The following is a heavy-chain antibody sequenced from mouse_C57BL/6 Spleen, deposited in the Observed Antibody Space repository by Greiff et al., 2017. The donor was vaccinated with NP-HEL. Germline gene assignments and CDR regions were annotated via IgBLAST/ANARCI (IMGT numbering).Heavy chain of an antibody. CDR3: TRLRRGPFDY. J-gene: IGHJ2*01. Sequence: EVQVVESGAELVRPGASVKLSCTASGFNIKDDYMHWVKQRPEQGLEWIGWIDPENGDTEYASKFQGKATITADTSSNTAYLQLSSLTSEDTAVYYCTRLRRGPFDYWGQGTTLTVSS. CDR2: IDPENGDT. D-gene: IGHD2-4*01. CDR1: GFNIKDDY. V-gene: IGHV14-4*01.